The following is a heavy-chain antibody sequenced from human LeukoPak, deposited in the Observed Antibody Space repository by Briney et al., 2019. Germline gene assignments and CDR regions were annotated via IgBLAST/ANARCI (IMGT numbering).Heavy chain of an antibody. CDR3: ARDCSGGSCYDWFDP. D-gene: IGHD2-15*01. CDR2: IWYDGSNK. Sequence: GGSLRLSCAASGFTFSSYGMHWVRQAPGKGLEWVAVIWYDGSNKYYADSVKGRFTISRDNSKNTLYLQMNSLRAEDTAVYYCARDCSGGSCYDWFDPWGQGTLATVSS. J-gene: IGHJ5*02. CDR1: GFTFSSYG. V-gene: IGHV3-33*01.